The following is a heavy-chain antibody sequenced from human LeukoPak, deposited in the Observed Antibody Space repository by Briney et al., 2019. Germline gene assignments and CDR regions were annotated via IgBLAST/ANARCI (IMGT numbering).Heavy chain of an antibody. CDR1: GFTFSNYA. CDR2: TSGSGGST. D-gene: IGHD1-26*01. J-gene: IGHJ4*02. V-gene: IGHV3-23*01. CDR3: AKFVYIGGKDLFYY. Sequence: GGSLRLSCAASGFTFSNYAMSWVRRAPGKGLEWVSATSGSGGSTYDADSVKGRFTISRDNSKNTLYLQMNSLRAEVTAVYYCAKFVYIGGKDLFYYWGRRTDVSV.